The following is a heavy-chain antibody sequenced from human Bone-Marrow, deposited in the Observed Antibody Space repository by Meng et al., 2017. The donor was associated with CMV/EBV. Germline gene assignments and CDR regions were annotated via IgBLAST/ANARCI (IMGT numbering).Heavy chain of an antibody. CDR1: GGSISSYY. D-gene: IGHD1-26*01. CDR2: IYYSGST. CDR3: ASSKGHGGSYYSGYFDY. Sequence: SDTLSLTCTVSGGSISSYYWSWARQPPGKGLEWIGYIYYSGSTNYNPSLKSRVTISVDTSKNQFSLKLSSVTAADTAVYYCASSKGHGGSYYSGYFDYWGQGTLVTVSS. J-gene: IGHJ4*02. V-gene: IGHV4-59*07.